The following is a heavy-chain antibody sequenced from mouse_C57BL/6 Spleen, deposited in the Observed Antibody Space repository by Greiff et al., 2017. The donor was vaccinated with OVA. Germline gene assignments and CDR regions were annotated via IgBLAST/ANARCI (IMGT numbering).Heavy chain of an antibody. Sequence: VQLKQSGPGLVAPSQSLSITCTVSGFSLTSYGVHWVRQPPGKGLEWLVVIWSDGSTTYNSALKSRLSISKDNSKSQVFLKMNSLQTDDTAMYYCARHEDYDYDGFAYWGQGTLVTVSA. D-gene: IGHD2-4*01. CDR1: GFSLTSYG. J-gene: IGHJ3*01. CDR3: ARHEDYDYDGFAY. CDR2: IWSDGST. V-gene: IGHV2-6-1*01.